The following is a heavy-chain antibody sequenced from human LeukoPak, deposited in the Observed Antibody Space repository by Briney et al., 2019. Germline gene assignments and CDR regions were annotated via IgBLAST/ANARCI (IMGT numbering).Heavy chain of an antibody. J-gene: IGHJ4*02. V-gene: IGHV3-7*01. CDR3: ARATYYYGSGSYFWDY. D-gene: IGHD3-10*01. Sequence: GGSLRLSCAASGFTFSSYWMSWVRQAPGKGLEWVANIKQDGSEKYYVDSVKGRFTISRDNAKNSLYLQMNSLRAEDTAVYYCARATYYYGSGSYFWDYWGQGTLVTVSS. CDR2: IKQDGSEK. CDR1: GFTFSSYW.